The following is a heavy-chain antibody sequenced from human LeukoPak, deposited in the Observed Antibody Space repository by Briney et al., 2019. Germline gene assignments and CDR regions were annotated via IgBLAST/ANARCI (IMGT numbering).Heavy chain of an antibody. V-gene: IGHV1-69*13. D-gene: IGHD2-15*01. Sequence: ASVKVSCKASGGTFSSYAISWVRQAPGQGLEWMGGIIPIFGTANYAQKLQGRVTITADESTSTAYMELSSLRSEDTAVYYCARGFGSGATSHYYYGMDVWGQGTTVTVSS. CDR2: IIPIFGTA. J-gene: IGHJ6*02. CDR3: ARGFGSGATSHYYYGMDV. CDR1: GGTFSSYA.